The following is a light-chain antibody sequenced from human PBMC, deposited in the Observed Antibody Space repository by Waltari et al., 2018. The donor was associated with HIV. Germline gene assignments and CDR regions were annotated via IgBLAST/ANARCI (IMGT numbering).Light chain of an antibody. CDR3: QQYYGPPLT. CDR1: QSVLYSSNNKNY. Sequence: DIEMTQSPDSLAVSLGERATINCKSSQSVLYSSNNKNYLAWYQQKPGQPPKVLIYYASTRVSGLPDRFGGSGSGTDCALSITSLQAEDVAVYCCQQYYGPPLTFGQGTRLEIK. CDR2: YAS. V-gene: IGKV4-1*01. J-gene: IGKJ5*01.